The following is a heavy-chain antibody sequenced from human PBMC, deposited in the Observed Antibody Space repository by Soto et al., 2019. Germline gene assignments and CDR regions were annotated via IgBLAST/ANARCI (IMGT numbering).Heavy chain of an antibody. CDR3: ASNYGDYGRVWLDS. CDR2: ISHSGIT. D-gene: IGHD4-17*01. V-gene: IGHV4-30-2*01. J-gene: IGHJ5*01. CDR1: GGSINSGGYG. Sequence: QLRLQESGSGLVKPSETLSLTCVVSGGSINSGGYGWSWLRQPPGKGLEWIGFISHSGITAYNSSLESRVTISLDRPSNQFPLRLTLVTAADTAIYYCASNYGDYGRVWLDSWGRGTLVTVSS.